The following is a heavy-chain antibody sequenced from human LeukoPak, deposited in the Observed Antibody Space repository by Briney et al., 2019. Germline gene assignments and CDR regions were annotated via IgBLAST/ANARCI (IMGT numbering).Heavy chain of an antibody. CDR2: IYPGDSDT. D-gene: IGHD3-3*01. V-gene: IGHV5-51*01. J-gene: IGHJ4*02. CDR1: GYSFTSYW. Sequence: GESLKISCKGSGYSFTSYWIGWVRQMPGKGLGWMGIIYPGDSDTIYSPSFQGHVTIPADKYISTAYPQWSSLKASDTAMYYCARLGGVVTAMGYWGQGTLVTVSS. CDR3: ARLGGVVTAMGY.